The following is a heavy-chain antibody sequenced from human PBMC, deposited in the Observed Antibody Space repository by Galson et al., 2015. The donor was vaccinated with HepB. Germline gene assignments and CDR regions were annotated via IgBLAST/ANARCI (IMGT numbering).Heavy chain of an antibody. CDR2: ISSSSSYT. CDR1: GFTFSDYY. Sequence: SLRLSCAASGFTFSDYYMSWIRQAPGKGLEWVSYISSSSSYTNYADSVKGRFAISRDNAKNSLYLQMNSLRAEDTAVYYCARRGEYDSGSYYAYYYYGMDVWGQGTTVTVSS. D-gene: IGHD1-26*01. J-gene: IGHJ6*02. CDR3: ARRGEYDSGSYYAYYYYGMDV. V-gene: IGHV3-11*03.